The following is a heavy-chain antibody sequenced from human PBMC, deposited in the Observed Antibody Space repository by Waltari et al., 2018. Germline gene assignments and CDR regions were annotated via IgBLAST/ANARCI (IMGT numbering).Heavy chain of an antibody. CDR1: GFTFSEYW. Sequence: EVQLVESGGGLVQPGGSLRLSCAASGFTFSEYWMYWVRQAPGKGLVWVSRINRDGSSTDYADSVKGRFTISRDNAKNTLYLQMNGLRAEDTAVYYCARSQSMDVWGRGSTVIVSS. J-gene: IGHJ6*03. CDR3: ARSQSMDV. V-gene: IGHV3-74*01. CDR2: INRDGSST.